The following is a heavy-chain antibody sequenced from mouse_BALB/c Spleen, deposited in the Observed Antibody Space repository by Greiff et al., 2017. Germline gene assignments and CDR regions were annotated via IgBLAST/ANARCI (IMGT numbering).Heavy chain of an antibody. V-gene: IGHV5-6-3*01. Sequence: EVKRVESGGGLVQPGGSLKLSCAASGFTFSSYGMSWVRQTPDKRLELVATINSNGGSTYYPDSVKGRFTISRDNAKNTLYLQMSSLKSEDTAMYYCARDYYYGSSYPFAYWGQGTLVTVSA. D-gene: IGHD1-1*01. J-gene: IGHJ3*01. CDR2: INSNGGST. CDR3: ARDYYYGSSYPFAY. CDR1: GFTFSSYG.